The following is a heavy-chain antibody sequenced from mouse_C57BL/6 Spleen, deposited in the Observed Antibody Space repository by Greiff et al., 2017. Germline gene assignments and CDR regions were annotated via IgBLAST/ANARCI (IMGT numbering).Heavy chain of an antibody. CDR3: ARENDGYSYDCAMDY. CDR1: GFTFSDYG. D-gene: IGHD2-3*01. Sequence: EVKLVESGGGLVKPGGSLKLSCAASGFTFSDYGMHWVRQAPEKGLEWVAYISSGSSTIYYADTVKGRFTISRDNAKNTLFLQMTSLRSEDTAMYYCARENDGYSYDCAMDYWGQGTSVTVSS. V-gene: IGHV5-17*01. CDR2: ISSGSSTI. J-gene: IGHJ4*01.